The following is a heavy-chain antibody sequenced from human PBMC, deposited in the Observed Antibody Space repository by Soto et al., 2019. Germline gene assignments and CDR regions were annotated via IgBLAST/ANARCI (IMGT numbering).Heavy chain of an antibody. Sequence: SLRLSCAASGFTFSSYGMHWVRQAPGKGLEWVAVIWYDGSNKYYADSVKGRFTISRDNSKNTLYLQMNSLRAEDTAVYYCARVGRYYDSSGSYYYYGMDVWGQGTTVTVSS. CDR1: GFTFSSYG. CDR2: IWYDGSNK. J-gene: IGHJ6*02. CDR3: ARVGRYYDSSGSYYYYGMDV. D-gene: IGHD3-22*01. V-gene: IGHV3-33*01.